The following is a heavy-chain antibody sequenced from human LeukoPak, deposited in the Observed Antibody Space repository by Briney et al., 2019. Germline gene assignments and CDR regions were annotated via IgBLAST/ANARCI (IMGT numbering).Heavy chain of an antibody. CDR3: ARDGGAARPNWFDP. V-gene: IGHV4-38-2*02. J-gene: IGHJ5*02. Sequence: SETLSLTCTVPGYSISSGYYWGWIRRPPGKGLEGIGSIYHSGSTYYNPSLKSRVTISVDTSKNQFSLKLSSVTAADTAVYYCARDGGAARPNWFDPWGQGTLVTVSS. CDR1: GYSISSGYY. CDR2: IYHSGST. D-gene: IGHD6-6*01.